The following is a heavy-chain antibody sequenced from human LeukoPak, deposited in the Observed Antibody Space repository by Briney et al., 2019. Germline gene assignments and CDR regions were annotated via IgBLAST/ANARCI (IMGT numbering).Heavy chain of an antibody. J-gene: IGHJ3*02. V-gene: IGHV4-31*03. CDR3: ARDVVVTSSPDAFDI. D-gene: IGHD2-21*02. CDR1: GDSVTSGGYF. CDR2: ISNSGTT. Sequence: PSETLSLTCTVSGDSVTSGGYFWTWIRQHPGKGLEWIGYISNSGTTSYNPSLKSRVSISVDTSNNQFSLRLSSATAADTAVYYCARDVVVTSSPDAFDIWGQGTMVTVSS.